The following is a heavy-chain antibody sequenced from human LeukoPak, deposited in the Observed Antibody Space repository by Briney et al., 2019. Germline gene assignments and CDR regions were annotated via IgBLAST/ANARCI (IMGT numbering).Heavy chain of an antibody. CDR3: ARGPHYCGSGLGGY. Sequence: SETLSLTCAVYGGSFSGYYWSWIRQPPGKGLEWIGEINHSGSTNYNPSLKSRVTISVDTSKNQFSLKLSSVTAADTAVYYCARGPHYCGSGLGGYWGQGTLVTVSS. J-gene: IGHJ4*02. V-gene: IGHV4-34*01. CDR1: GGSFSGYY. D-gene: IGHD3-10*01. CDR2: INHSGST.